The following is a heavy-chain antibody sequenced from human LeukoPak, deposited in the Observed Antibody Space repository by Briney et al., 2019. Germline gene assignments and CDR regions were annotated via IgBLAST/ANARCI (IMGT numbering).Heavy chain of an antibody. CDR1: GGSISSGDYY. CDR2: IYYSGST. Sequence: SETLSLTCTVSGGSISSGDYYWSWIRQPPGKGLEWIGYIYYSGSTYYNPSLKSRVTISVDTSKNQFSLKLSSVTAADTAVYYCASDVKRSVRHSSGSYWGQGTLVTVSS. V-gene: IGHV4-30-4*01. J-gene: IGHJ4*02. CDR3: ASDVKRSVRHSSGSY. D-gene: IGHD3-22*01.